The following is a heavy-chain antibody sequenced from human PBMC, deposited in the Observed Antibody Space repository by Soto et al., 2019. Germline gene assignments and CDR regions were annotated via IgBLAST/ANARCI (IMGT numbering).Heavy chain of an antibody. J-gene: IGHJ4*02. V-gene: IGHV1-18*01. D-gene: IGHD4-17*01. CDR1: GYTFHMFG. Sequence: QGQLVQSGAEVKKPGASVKVSCKASGYTFHMFGYTWVRQAPGQGLEWVGWISAYDGNTAYGKNVQGRVSLSTATTTSSAYMALRTYTSDYTAVYFCARERRLSLKDEHGDSGAPRKDYWGQGTLPAVSS. CDR3: ARERRLSLKDEHGDSGAPRKDY. CDR2: ISAYDGNT.